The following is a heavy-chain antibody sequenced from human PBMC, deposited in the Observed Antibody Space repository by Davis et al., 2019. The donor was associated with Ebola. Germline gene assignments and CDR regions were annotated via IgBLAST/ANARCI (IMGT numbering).Heavy chain of an antibody. CDR2: ISSDGSNK. CDR3: ARDRDVAVAEPLYYYYGMDV. Sequence: GESLKISCAASGFTFSSYGMHWVRQAPGKGLEWVALISSDGSNKYYVDSVKGRFTISRDNSKNALYLQMNSLRAEDTAVYYCARDRDVAVAEPLYYYYGMDVWGQGTTVTVSS. J-gene: IGHJ6*02. CDR1: GFTFSSYG. D-gene: IGHD6-19*01. V-gene: IGHV3-30*03.